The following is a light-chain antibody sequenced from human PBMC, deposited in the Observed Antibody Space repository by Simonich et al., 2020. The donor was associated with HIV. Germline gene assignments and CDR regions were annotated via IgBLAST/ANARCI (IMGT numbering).Light chain of an antibody. CDR1: QSVLSSSNNKNY. Sequence: DIVMTQSPDSLAVSLGERATINCKSSQSVLSSSNNKNYLAWYLKNPGQPPKLLIDWASTRESGVPDRFSGSGSGTDFTLTISSLQAEDVAVYYCQQYYSIPWTFGQGTKVEIK. V-gene: IGKV4-1*01. CDR2: WAS. J-gene: IGKJ1*01. CDR3: QQYYSIPWT.